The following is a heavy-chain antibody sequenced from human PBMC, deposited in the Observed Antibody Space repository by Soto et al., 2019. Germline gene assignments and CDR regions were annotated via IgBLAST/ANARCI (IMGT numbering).Heavy chain of an antibody. D-gene: IGHD3-22*01. Sequence: GGSLRLSCAASGFTLSSYAMHWVRQAPGKGLEYVSAIGSDGKTTYYAPSVRGRFTISRDNSKNTLYLQMGSLRAEDMAVYYCARSTHYYDTTGQNWFDPWGQGTLVTVSS. J-gene: IGHJ5*02. CDR2: IGSDGKTT. CDR3: ARSTHYYDTTGQNWFDP. V-gene: IGHV3-64*01. CDR1: GFTLSSYA.